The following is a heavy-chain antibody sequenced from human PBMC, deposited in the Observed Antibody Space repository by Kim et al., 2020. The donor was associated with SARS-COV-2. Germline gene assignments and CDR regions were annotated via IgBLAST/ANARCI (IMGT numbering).Heavy chain of an antibody. J-gene: IGHJ4*02. CDR1: GGSFSGYY. Sequence: SETLSLTCAVYGGSFSGYYWSWIRQPPGKGLEWIGEINHSGSTNYNPSLKSRVTISVDTSKNQFSLKLSSVTAADTAVYYCARRLRRLWFGELLGYYFDYWGQGTLVTVSS. V-gene: IGHV4-34*01. D-gene: IGHD3-10*01. CDR3: ARRLRRLWFGELLGYYFDY. CDR2: INHSGST.